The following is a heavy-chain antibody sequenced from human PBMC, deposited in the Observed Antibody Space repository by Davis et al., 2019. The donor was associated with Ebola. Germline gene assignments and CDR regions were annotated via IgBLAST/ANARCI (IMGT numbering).Heavy chain of an antibody. J-gene: IGHJ4*02. CDR2: ISGSGGST. CDR3: ARDADEYQLLYGVDY. V-gene: IGHV3-23*01. D-gene: IGHD2-2*02. Sequence: GGSLRLPCAASGFTFSSYAMSWVRQAPGKGLEWVSAISGSGGSTYYADSVKGRFTISRDNSKNTLYLQMNSLRAEDTAVYYCARDADEYQLLYGVDYWGQGTLVTVSS. CDR1: GFTFSSYA.